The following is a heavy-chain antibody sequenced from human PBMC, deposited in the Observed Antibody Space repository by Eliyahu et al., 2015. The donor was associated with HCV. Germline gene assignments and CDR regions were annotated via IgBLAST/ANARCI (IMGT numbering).Heavy chain of an antibody. CDR1: GFIFSTYW. J-gene: IGHJ4*02. V-gene: IGHV3-7*05. Sequence: EVQLVXSGGGLVXPGESLXLSCAASGFIFSTYWMTWVRQAPGKGLEWVGNINEDGSEKHHLDSVKGRFTISRDNAKNXLHLQMNSLRAEDTAVYYCAREYNSGPDAWGQGTLVTVPS. D-gene: IGHD6-19*01. CDR3: AREYNSGPDA. CDR2: INEDGSEK.